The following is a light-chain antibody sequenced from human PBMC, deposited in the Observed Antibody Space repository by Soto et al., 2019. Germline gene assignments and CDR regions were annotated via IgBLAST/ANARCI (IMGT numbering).Light chain of an antibody. V-gene: IGKV3-20*01. CDR1: QTVSSNS. CDR2: DVS. J-gene: IGKJ1*01. Sequence: EIELTQSPGTLTLSPGERATLSCRASQTVSSNSLAWYQQKAGQAPRVLIFDVSSRATGTPDRFSGSGSGTDFTLTISRLEPEDFAVYYCQQYGSSPPWTFGQGTKVDIK. CDR3: QQYGSSPPWT.